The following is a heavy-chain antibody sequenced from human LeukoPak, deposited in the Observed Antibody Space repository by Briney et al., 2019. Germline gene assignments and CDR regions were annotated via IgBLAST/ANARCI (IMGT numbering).Heavy chain of an antibody. V-gene: IGHV3-33*06. J-gene: IGHJ1*01. CDR1: GFVFSNYG. Sequence: GGSLRLSCAASGFVFSNYGMHWVRQTPGAGLEWVAVIWSDGSDKYYAKSVKGRFTISRDNSKNSLFLQMNSLRAEDTAVYYCAKDAQRGFDYSNSLQNWGQGILVTVSS. CDR3: AKDAQRGFDYSNSLQN. D-gene: IGHD4-11*01. CDR2: IWSDGSDK.